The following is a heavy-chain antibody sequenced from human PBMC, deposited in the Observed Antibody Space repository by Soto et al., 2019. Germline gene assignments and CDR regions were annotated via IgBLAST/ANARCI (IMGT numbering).Heavy chain of an antibody. D-gene: IGHD1-26*01. CDR2: IYYSGST. CDR3: ATQEVGGSYAYTFDP. J-gene: IGHJ5*02. Sequence: SETLSLTCTVSGGSISSSNYYWGWIRQPPGKGLEWIGSIYYSGSTYYNPSLKSRVTISVDTSKNQFSLKLSSVTAADTAVYYCATQEVGGSYAYTFDPWGQGTLVTVSS. V-gene: IGHV4-39*01. CDR1: GGSISSSNYY.